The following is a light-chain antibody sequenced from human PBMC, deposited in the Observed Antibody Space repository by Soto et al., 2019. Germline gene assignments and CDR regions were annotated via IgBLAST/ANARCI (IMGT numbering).Light chain of an antibody. CDR2: GAS. V-gene: IGKV3-20*01. CDR3: QQYSSSPLT. Sequence: EIVLTQSPGTLSLSPGERATLSCRASQSVNSRYLAWYHQKPGQAPRLLSNGASSRATGIPDRFSGSGSGTDFTLTISRLEPEDFAVYYCQQYSSSPLTFGQGTRLEIK. CDR1: QSVNSRY. J-gene: IGKJ5*01.